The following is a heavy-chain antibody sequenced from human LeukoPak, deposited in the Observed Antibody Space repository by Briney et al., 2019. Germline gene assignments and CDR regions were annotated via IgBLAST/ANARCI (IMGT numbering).Heavy chain of an antibody. V-gene: IGHV3-74*01. CDR3: ARVKSGSYPDAFDI. CDR2: INSDGSST. Sequence: GGSLRLSCAASGFTFSSYWMHWVRQAPGKGLVWVSRINSDGSSTSYADSVKGRFTISRDNAKNSLYLQMNSLRAEDTALYYCARVKSGSYPDAFDIWGQGTMVTVSS. CDR1: GFTFSSYW. D-gene: IGHD1-26*01. J-gene: IGHJ3*02.